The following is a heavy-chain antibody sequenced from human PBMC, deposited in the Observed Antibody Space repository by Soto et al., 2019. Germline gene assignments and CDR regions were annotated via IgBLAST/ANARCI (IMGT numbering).Heavy chain of an antibody. V-gene: IGHV3-23*01. CDR3: ARRRGDGYFDV. D-gene: IGHD7-27*01. CDR2: MGGTSGST. Sequence: PGGSLRLSCAASGFTFSNFAMSWVRRAPGKGLEWVSAMGGTSGSTYYADSVRGRFTISRDNSRNTLSLQMNGLRAEDTAVYYCARRRGDGYFDVWGRGTLVTVSS. J-gene: IGHJ2*01. CDR1: GFTFSNFA.